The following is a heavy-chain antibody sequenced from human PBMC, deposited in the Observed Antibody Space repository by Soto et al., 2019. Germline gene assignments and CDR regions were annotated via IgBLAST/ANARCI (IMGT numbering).Heavy chain of an antibody. V-gene: IGHV3-23*01. CDR2: ISGSGGST. Sequence: EVQLLESGGGLVQPGGSLRLSCAASGFTFSSYAMSWVRHAPGKGLEWVSAISGSGGSTYYADSVKGRFTISRDNSKNTLYLQMNSLRAEDTAVYYCAKDGGYSYGYSPRYYYGMDVWGQGTTVTVSS. CDR3: AKDGGYSYGYSPRYYYGMDV. CDR1: GFTFSSYA. J-gene: IGHJ6*02. D-gene: IGHD5-18*01.